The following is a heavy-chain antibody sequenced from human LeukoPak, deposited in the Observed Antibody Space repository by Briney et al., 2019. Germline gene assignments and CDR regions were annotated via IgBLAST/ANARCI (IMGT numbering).Heavy chain of an antibody. Sequence: GSLRLSCEASGFTFINSAMSWVRQAPGKGLEWVSGITGSGGKTYYADSVKGQFTISRDDSKNTLYLQMNNLRVEDTAVYYCARVFYRPTVTRFYYYYMDVWGKGTTVTVSS. V-gene: IGHV3-23*01. CDR3: ARVFYRPTVTRFYYYYMDV. J-gene: IGHJ6*03. CDR1: GFTFINSA. CDR2: ITGSGGKT. D-gene: IGHD2/OR15-2a*01.